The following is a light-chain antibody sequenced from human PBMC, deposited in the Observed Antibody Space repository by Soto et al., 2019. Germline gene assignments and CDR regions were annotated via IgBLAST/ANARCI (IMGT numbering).Light chain of an antibody. CDR1: QSVNKKY. J-gene: IGKJ2*01. Sequence: ETVLTQSPGTLSLSPGERATLSCGASQSVNKKYLAWYQQKLGQAPRLLIYGASSRASGIPDRFSGSGSGTHFTLTINKMEPEDFAVYYCQQYGSSPYTFGQGTKLEIK. CDR2: GAS. V-gene: IGKV3-20*01. CDR3: QQYGSSPYT.